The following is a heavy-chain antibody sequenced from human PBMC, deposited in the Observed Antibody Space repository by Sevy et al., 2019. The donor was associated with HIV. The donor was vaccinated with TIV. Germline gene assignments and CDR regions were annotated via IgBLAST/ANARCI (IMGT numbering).Heavy chain of an antibody. CDR1: GFTVSSNY. CDR2: IYSGGST. Sequence: GGSLRLSCAASGFTVSSNYMSWVRQAPGKGLEWVSVIYSGGSTYYADSVKGRFTISRDNSKNTQYLQMNSLRAEDTAGYYCARVRGDYITLYYYGMDVWGQGTTVTVSS. V-gene: IGHV3-53*01. CDR3: ARVRGDYITLYYYGMDV. D-gene: IGHD4-17*01. J-gene: IGHJ6*02.